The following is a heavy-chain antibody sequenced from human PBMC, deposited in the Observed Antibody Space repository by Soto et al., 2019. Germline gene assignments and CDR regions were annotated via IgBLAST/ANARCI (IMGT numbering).Heavy chain of an antibody. D-gene: IGHD6-13*01. CDR3: AREWQQYFHQ. CDR2: IYYSGNT. Sequence: QVQLQESGPGLVKPSQTLSLTCSVSGGSISDYGYYWSWIRQHPGKGLEWIGYIYYSGNTHYNPSLKSRVTLSVDTSKNQFSLRLSSVTAADTAVYYCAREWQQYFHQWGQGTLVTVSS. V-gene: IGHV4-31*03. J-gene: IGHJ1*01. CDR1: GGSISDYGYY.